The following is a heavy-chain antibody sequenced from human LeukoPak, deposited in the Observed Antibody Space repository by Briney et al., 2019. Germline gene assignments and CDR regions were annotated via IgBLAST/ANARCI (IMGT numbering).Heavy chain of an antibody. CDR3: ATEGYASNWYPD. D-gene: IGHD6-13*01. CDR2: ISHSGTT. J-gene: IGHJ4*02. CDR1: SGSISGSY. V-gene: IGHV4-59*01. Sequence: SETLSLTCTVSSGSISGSYWAWIRQPPGKGLESIGYISHSGTTNYNPSLESRVTISVDTSKNQFSLKLRSVTAADMAVYYCATEGYASNWYPDWGQGILVTVSS.